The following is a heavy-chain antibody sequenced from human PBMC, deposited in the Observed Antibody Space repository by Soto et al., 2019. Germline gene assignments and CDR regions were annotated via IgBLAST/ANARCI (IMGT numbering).Heavy chain of an antibody. CDR2: INPNSGGT. J-gene: IGHJ6*02. V-gene: IGHV1-2*02. CDR3: ARGGSGSYYYYYYGMDV. Sequence: ASVKVSCKASGYTFTGYYMHWVRQAPGQGLEWMGWINPNSGGTNYAQKFQGRVTMTRDTSISTAYMELSRLRSDDTAVYYCARGGSGSYYYYYYGMDVWGQGTTVTVSS. CDR1: GYTFTGYY. D-gene: IGHD3-10*01.